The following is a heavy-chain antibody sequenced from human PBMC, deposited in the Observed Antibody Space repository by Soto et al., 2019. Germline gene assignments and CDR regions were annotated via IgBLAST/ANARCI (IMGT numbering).Heavy chain of an antibody. CDR2: IYYSGST. CDR1: GGSISSSSYY. V-gene: IGHV4-39*01. Sequence: QLQLQESGPGLVKPSETLSLTCTVSGGSISSSSYYWGWIRQPPGKGLEWIGRIYYSGSTYYNPSLKRRVTISVDTSKNQFSLKRSSVTAADTAVYYCARRRYMDVWGQGTTVTVSS. CDR3: ARRRYMDV. D-gene: IGHD3-16*02. J-gene: IGHJ6*02.